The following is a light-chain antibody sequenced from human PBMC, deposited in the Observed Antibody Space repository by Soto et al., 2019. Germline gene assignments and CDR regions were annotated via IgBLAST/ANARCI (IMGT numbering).Light chain of an antibody. CDR2: GVS. J-gene: IGKJ4*01. Sequence: EIVLTQSRGTLSLSPGERATLSCRASQSVSNSHLAWHQQKPGQAPRLLIFGVSSRAAGIPDRFSGSGSGRELTLTISRLEPEDYAVYYCQHNDKSQLTVGGGTKVDIK. CDR1: QSVSNSH. V-gene: IGKV3-20*01. CDR3: QHNDKSQLT.